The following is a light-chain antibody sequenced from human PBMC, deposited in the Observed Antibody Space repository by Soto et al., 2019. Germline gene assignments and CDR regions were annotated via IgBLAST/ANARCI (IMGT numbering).Light chain of an antibody. J-gene: IGLJ1*01. V-gene: IGLV2-23*03. CDR3: CSYAGHSTFV. CDR1: SSDVGGYNL. CDR2: YGN. Sequence: QYVLTQPASVSGSPGQSITISFAGTSSDVGGYNLVSWYQQTPGKAPKVVIYYGNKRPSGISYRFSASKSGNTASLTISGVRTEDEADYYCCSYAGHSTFVFGSGTKVTVL.